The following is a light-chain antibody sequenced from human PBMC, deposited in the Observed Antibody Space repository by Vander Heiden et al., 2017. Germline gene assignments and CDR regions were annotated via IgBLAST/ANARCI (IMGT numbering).Light chain of an antibody. J-gene: IGKJ1*01. V-gene: IGKV3-20*01. CDR1: QSVSSGY. CDR2: GAS. CDR3: QQYATTPRT. Sequence: LTHSPVTLSFSPAERPPLPCRPSQSVSSGYLAWSQQKPGQAPRLLIYGASSRATGIPDRFSGSGSGTDFTLTISRLEPEDFAVYFCQQYATTPRTFGQGTKVEIK.